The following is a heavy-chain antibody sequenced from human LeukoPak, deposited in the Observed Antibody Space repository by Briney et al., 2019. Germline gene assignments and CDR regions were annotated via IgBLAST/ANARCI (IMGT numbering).Heavy chain of an antibody. J-gene: IGHJ4*02. CDR1: GFTFSSYW. V-gene: IGHV3-7*03. CDR3: AREVGGQWLVFDY. D-gene: IGHD6-19*01. CDR2: IKQDGSEK. Sequence: GGSLRLSCAASGFTFSSYWMSWVRQAPGKGLEWVANIKQDGSEKYYVDSMKGRFTISRDNAKNSLYLQMNSLRAEDTAVYYCAREVGGQWLVFDYWGQGTLVTVSS.